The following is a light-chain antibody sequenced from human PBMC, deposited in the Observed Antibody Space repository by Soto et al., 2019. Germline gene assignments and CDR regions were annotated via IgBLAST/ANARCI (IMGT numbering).Light chain of an antibody. CDR2: DSS. CDR3: QQYGSSRT. V-gene: IGKV3-20*01. CDR1: QSVSSNF. Sequence: EIVLTQSPGTLSLSPGERATLSCRASQSVSSNFLAWYQQKPGQAPRLLIYDSSRRATGIPDRFSCSGSGTDFTLTISRLEPADFGVYYCQQYGSSRTFGQGTKVEFK. J-gene: IGKJ1*01.